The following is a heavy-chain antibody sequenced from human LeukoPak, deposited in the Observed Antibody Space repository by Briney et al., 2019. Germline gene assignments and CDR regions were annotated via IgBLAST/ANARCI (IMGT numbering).Heavy chain of an antibody. J-gene: IGHJ4*02. D-gene: IGHD5-24*01. Sequence: SETLSLTCTVSGGSISSSSYYWGWIRQPPGKGLEWIGTMYYSGSIYYNPSLKSRVTISVDTSKNQFSLKLSSVTAADTAVYYCARYKMATALFDYWGQGTLVTVSS. CDR2: MYYSGSI. CDR3: ARYKMATALFDY. V-gene: IGHV4-39*01. CDR1: GGSISSSSYY.